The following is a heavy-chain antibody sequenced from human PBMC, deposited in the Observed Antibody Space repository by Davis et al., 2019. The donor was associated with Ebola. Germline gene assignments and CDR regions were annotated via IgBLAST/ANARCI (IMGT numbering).Heavy chain of an antibody. V-gene: IGHV3-23*01. J-gene: IGHJ6*02. Sequence: PGGSLRLSCADSGFTFSSYAMSWVRQAPGKGLEWVSAISGSGGSSYYADSVQGRFTISRDNSKNTLYLQMNSLRAEDTAVYYRARGSRNMDVWGQGTTVTVSS. CDR1: GFTFSSYA. CDR3: ARGSRNMDV. CDR2: ISGSGGSS.